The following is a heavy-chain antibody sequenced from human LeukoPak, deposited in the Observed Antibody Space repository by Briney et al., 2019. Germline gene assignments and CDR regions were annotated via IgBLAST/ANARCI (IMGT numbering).Heavy chain of an antibody. J-gene: IGHJ4*02. CDR3: ARQSGSTWYLDY. CDR1: GFTFSSYD. D-gene: IGHD3-10*01. V-gene: IGHV3-33*01. CDR2: IWYDGTNK. Sequence: GGSLRLSCAASGFTFSSYDMHWVRQAPGKGLEWVAVIWYDGTNKYYADSVKGRFTISRDNSKNTLYLQMNSLRAEDTAVYYCARQSGSTWYLDYWGQGTLDTVSS.